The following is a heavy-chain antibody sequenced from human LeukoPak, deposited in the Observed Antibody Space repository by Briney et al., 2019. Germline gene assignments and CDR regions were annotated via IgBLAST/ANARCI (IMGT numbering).Heavy chain of an antibody. CDR2: ISYDGASK. D-gene: IGHD3-16*01. Sequence: QSWGSLRLSCAASGFTFSSYGMHWVRQAPGKGLEWVAVISYDGASKNYADSVKGRFTISGDKSKNTLYLQMSRLRPEDTALYYCAKPGGRYFDYWGQGTLVTVSS. V-gene: IGHV3-30*18. CDR1: GFTFSSYG. CDR3: AKPGGRYFDY. J-gene: IGHJ4*02.